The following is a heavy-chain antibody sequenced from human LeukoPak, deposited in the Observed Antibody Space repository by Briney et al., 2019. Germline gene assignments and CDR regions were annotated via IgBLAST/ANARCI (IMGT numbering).Heavy chain of an antibody. CDR2: IYYSGST. CDR3: ARAWYAGYYYDSSGQYYFDY. CDR1: GGYISSRDHD. J-gene: IGHJ4*02. Sequence: SANPSLTWSVCGGYISSRDHDWGRIRQTPGKGLEWIGSIYYSGSTYYNPSLKSRVTISVDTSKNQFSLKLSSVTAADTAVYYCARAWYAGYYYDSSGQYYFDYWGQGTLVTVSS. V-gene: IGHV4-39*07. D-gene: IGHD3-22*01.